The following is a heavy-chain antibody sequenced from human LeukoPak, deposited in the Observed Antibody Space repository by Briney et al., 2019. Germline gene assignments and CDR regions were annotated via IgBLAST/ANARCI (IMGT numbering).Heavy chain of an antibody. CDR1: GGSFSGYY. CDR3: ARGYRVRGEGMDV. J-gene: IGHJ6*04. V-gene: IGHV4-34*01. CDR2: INHSGST. Sequence: SETLSLTCAVYGGSFSGYYWSWIRQPPGKGLEWIGGINHSGSTNYNPSLKSRVTISVDTSKNQFSLKLGSVTAADTAVYYCARGYRVRGEGMDVWGKGTTVTVSS. D-gene: IGHD3-10*01.